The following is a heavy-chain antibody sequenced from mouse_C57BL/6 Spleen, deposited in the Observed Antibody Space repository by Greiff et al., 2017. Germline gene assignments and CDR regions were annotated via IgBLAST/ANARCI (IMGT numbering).Heavy chain of an antibody. J-gene: IGHJ4*01. Sequence: VQLQQSGAELVKPGASVKISCKASGYTFTDYYINWVKQRPGQGLEWIGKIGPGSGSTYYNEKFKGKATLTVDKSSSTAYMQLKSLTSEDSAVYYCARPDDYGYAMDYWGQGTSVTVSS. V-gene: IGHV1-77*01. CDR3: ARPDDYGYAMDY. D-gene: IGHD2-4*01. CDR1: GYTFTDYY. CDR2: IGPGSGST.